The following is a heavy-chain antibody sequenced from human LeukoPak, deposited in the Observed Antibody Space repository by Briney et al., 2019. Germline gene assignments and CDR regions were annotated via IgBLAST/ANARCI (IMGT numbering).Heavy chain of an antibody. V-gene: IGHV4-31*03. CDR1: GGSISSGGYY. J-gene: IGHJ4*02. Sequence: SETLSLTCTVSGGSISSGGYYWSWIRQHPGKGLEWIGYIYYSGSTYYNPSLKSRVTISVDTSKNQFSLKLSSVTAADTAVYYCAIARSAWIQLWYWGQGTLVTVSS. CDR2: IYYSGST. D-gene: IGHD5-18*01. CDR3: AIARSAWIQLWY.